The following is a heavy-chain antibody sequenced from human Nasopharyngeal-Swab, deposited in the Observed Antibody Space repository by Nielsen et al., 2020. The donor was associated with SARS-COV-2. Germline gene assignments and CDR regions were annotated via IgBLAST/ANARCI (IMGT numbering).Heavy chain of an antibody. Sequence: SVKVSCKASGFSITYRFLHWMRQAPGQALEWMGWITPFNGNAKYAQKFQGRVSITRDGSRTTASLELSSLRPDDTARYFCASGQCINGVCNPTDGLDVWGQGTSVTVSS. CDR1: GFSITYRF. J-gene: IGHJ6*02. CDR3: ASGQCINGVCNPTDGLDV. CDR2: ITPFNGNA. D-gene: IGHD2-8*01. V-gene: IGHV1-45*02.